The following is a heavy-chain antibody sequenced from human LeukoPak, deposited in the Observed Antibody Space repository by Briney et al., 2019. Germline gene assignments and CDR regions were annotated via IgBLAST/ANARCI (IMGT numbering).Heavy chain of an antibody. CDR1: GGSISSSSYY. D-gene: IGHD2-8*01. CDR2: IYYSGST. J-gene: IGHJ6*03. V-gene: IGHV4-39*07. CDR3: ARVNVYMTCYYYMDV. Sequence: SETLSLTCTVSGGSISSSSYYWGWIRQPPGKGLEWIGSIYYSGSTYYNPSLKSRVTISVDTSKNQFSLKLSSVTAADTAVYYCARVNVYMTCYYYMDVWGKGTTVTISS.